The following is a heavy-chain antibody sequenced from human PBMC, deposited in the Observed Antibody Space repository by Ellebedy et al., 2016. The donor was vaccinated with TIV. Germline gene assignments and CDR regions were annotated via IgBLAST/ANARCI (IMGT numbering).Heavy chain of an antibody. V-gene: IGHV3-15*07. D-gene: IGHD1-1*01. J-gene: IGHJ6*02. CDR2: IKSNIDGGTT. CDR3: TTAGQYHWIDYGYYGMDV. CDR1: GFTFSNAW. Sequence: GESLKISXAASGFTFSNAWMNWVRQAPGKGLEWVGRIKSNIDGGTTENAAPVKGRFTISRDDSKNTLYLQMNSLKTEDTGIYYCTTAGQYHWIDYGYYGMDVWGQGATVTVS.